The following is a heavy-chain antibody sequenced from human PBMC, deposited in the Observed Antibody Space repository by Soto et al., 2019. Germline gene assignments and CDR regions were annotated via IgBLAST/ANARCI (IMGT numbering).Heavy chain of an antibody. CDR3: ARAHSLWFGDKPSDY. V-gene: IGHV1-3*01. CDR1: GYTFTSYA. CDR2: INAGNGNT. Sequence: QVQLVQSGAEVKKPGASVKVSCKASGYTFTSYAMHWVRQAPGQRLEWMGWINAGNGNTKYSQKFQGRVTITRDTSASTAYMELSSLRSEDTAVYYCARAHSLWFGDKPSDYWGQGTLVTVSS. J-gene: IGHJ4*02. D-gene: IGHD3-10*01.